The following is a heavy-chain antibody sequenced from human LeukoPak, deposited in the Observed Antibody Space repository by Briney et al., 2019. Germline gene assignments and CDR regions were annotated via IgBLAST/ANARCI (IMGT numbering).Heavy chain of an antibody. Sequence: ASVKVSCKASGYTFTSYGISWVRQAPGQGLEWMGWISAYNGNTNYAQKLQGRVTMTTDTSTSTAYMELRSLRSDDTAVYYCARDGLRMVRGVIFTSWGLPYYMDVWGKGTTVTVSS. CDR3: ARDGLRMVRGVIFTSWGLPYYMDV. V-gene: IGHV1-18*01. D-gene: IGHD3-10*01. CDR1: GYTFTSYG. J-gene: IGHJ6*03. CDR2: ISAYNGNT.